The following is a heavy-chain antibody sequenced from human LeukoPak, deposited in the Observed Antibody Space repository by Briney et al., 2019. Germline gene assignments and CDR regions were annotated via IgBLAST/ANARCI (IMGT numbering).Heavy chain of an antibody. CDR2: LRGSGHXT. J-gene: IGHJ4*02. CDR1: GFTXXXXX. D-gene: IGHD4-23*01. CDR3: AKVIGFYDGNPYFDY. Sequence: GGFLRXXXAASGFTXXXXXXXXVRQAPGKXXXXXXXLRGSGHXTYYADSXKXXFTISRDNSKNTLYLQMNSLRAEDTAVYYCAKVIGFYDGNPYFDYWGQGTLVTVSS. V-gene: IGHV3-23*01.